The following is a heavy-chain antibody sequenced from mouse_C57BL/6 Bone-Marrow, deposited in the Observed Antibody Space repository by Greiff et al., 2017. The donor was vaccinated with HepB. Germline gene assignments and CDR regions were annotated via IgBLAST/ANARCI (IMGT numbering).Heavy chain of an antibody. J-gene: IGHJ4*01. D-gene: IGHD3-2*02. Sequence: EVQLQQSGPVLVKPGASVKMSCKASGYTFTDHYMNWVKQSHGKSLEWIGVINPYNGGTSYNQKFKGKATLTVDKSSSTAYMELNSLTSEDSAVYYCARSPWQLRPPMDYWGQGTSVTVSS. CDR1: GYTFTDHY. V-gene: IGHV1-19*01. CDR2: INPYNGGT. CDR3: ARSPWQLRPPMDY.